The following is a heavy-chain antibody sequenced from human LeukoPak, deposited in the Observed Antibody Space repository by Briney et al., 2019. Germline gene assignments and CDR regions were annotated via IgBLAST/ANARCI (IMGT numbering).Heavy chain of an antibody. V-gene: IGHV3-73*01. CDR3: TTLDFDY. CDR2: IRIKTNSYAT. CDR1: GFTFRGSD. J-gene: IGHJ4*02. Sequence: GGSLRLSCAASGFTFRGSDMHWVRQASGKGLEWVGRIRIKTNSYATAYAASVKGRFTISRDDSKNTAYLQMNSLKTEDTAVYYCTTLDFDYWGQGTLVTVSS.